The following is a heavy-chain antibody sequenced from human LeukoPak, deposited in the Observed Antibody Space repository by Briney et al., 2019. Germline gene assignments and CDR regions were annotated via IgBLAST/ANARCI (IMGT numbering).Heavy chain of an antibody. Sequence: SETLSLTCTVSGGSISSYYWSWIRQPPGKGLEWIGYIYYSGSTNYNPSLKSRVTISVDTSKNQFSLKLSSVTAADTAVYYCARVAYSSSWSRYYYGIDVWGQGTTVTVSS. V-gene: IGHV4-59*01. CDR1: GGSISSYY. CDR3: ARVAYSSSWSRYYYGIDV. D-gene: IGHD6-13*01. CDR2: IYYSGST. J-gene: IGHJ6*02.